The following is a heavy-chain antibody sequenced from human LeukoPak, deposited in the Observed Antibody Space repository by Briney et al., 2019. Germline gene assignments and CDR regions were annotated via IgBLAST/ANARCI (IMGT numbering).Heavy chain of an antibody. V-gene: IGHV3-21*01. Sequence: TGGSLRLSCAASGFTFSTHSMNWVRQAPGKGLEWVSSISSSSSYIYYADSVKGRFTISRDNAKNSLYLQMNSLRAEDTAVYYCARDSTYYYDSSGYPPDYWGQGTLVTVSS. J-gene: IGHJ4*02. CDR2: ISSSSSYI. CDR3: ARDSTYYYDSSGYPPDY. CDR1: GFTFSTHS. D-gene: IGHD3-22*01.